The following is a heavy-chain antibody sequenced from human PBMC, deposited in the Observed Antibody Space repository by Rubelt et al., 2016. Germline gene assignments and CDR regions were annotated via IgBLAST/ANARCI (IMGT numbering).Heavy chain of an antibody. J-gene: IGHJ5*02. V-gene: IGHV3-48*03. Sequence: VQLVESGGGLVQPGGSLRLSCAASGFSFNIYEMNWVRQAPGKGLEWVSYITASGGARYYADAVKGRVTVSRDNAKNLLYLQMNNVTDDDTALYYCVRDEYGVGGDPWGQGTLVTVSS. CDR2: ITASGGAR. CDR1: GFSFNIYE. CDR3: VRDEYGVGGDP. D-gene: IGHD2/OR15-2a*01.